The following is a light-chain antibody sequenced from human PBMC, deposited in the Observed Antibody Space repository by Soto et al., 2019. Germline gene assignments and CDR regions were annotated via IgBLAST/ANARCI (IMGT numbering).Light chain of an antibody. CDR1: QSVNNNY. CDR2: GAS. V-gene: IGKV3-20*01. J-gene: IGKJ4*01. CDR3: QQYGRSPRVT. Sequence: EIVLTQSPGTLSLSPGERATLSCRASQSVNNNYLAWHQQKPGQAPRLLILGASSRANGIPDRFSGSGSGTDLTLTITRVEPEDFAVYYCQQYGRSPRVTFGGGTKVDIK.